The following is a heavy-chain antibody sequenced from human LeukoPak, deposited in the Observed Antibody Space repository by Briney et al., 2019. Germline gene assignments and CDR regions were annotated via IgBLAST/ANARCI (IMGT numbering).Heavy chain of an antibody. CDR2: IYTSGST. CDR3: ARVRNDRVNSSSPYYYYYMDV. Sequence: SETLSLTCTVSGGSISSYYWSWIRQPAGKGLEWIGRIYTSGSTNYNPSLKSRVTISVDTSKNQFSLKLSSVTAADTAVYYCARVRNDRVNSSSPYYYYYMDVWGKGTTVTVSS. V-gene: IGHV4-4*07. J-gene: IGHJ6*03. CDR1: GGSISSYY. D-gene: IGHD6-6*01.